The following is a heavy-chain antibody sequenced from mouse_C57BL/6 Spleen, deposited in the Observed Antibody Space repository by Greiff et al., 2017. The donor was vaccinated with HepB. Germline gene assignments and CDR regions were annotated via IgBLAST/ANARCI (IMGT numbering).Heavy chain of an antibody. V-gene: IGHV1-64*01. CDR2: IHPNSGST. D-gene: IGHD2-3*01. Sequence: VQLQQPGAELVKPGASVKLSCKASGYTFTSYWMHWVKQRPGQGLEWIGMIHPNSGSTNYNEKFKSKATLTVDKSSSTAYMQLSSLTSEDSAVYYCARPDGYYVRYAMDYWGQGTSVTVSS. J-gene: IGHJ4*01. CDR1: GYTFTSYW. CDR3: ARPDGYYVRYAMDY.